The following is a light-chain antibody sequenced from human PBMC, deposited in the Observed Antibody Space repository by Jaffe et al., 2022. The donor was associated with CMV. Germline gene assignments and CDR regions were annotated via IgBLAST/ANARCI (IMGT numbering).Light chain of an antibody. Sequence: EVVLTQSPGTLSLSPGERATLTCGASQTFGNKYLAWYQQKRGQAPRLLIYDTSNRATGIPDRFSGTGSGTEFTLTISRVEPEDFAIYYCQQYGSLPRTFGQGTKVEI. V-gene: IGKV3-20*01. J-gene: IGKJ1*01. CDR2: DTS. CDR3: QQYGSLPRT. CDR1: QTFGNKY.